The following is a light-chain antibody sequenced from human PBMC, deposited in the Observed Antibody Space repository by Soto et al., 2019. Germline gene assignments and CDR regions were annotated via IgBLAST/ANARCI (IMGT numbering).Light chain of an antibody. CDR3: QHYGTSTRT. Sequence: EIVLTQSPGTLSLSPGESATLSCRATLSVSATYLAWYQQKPGQAPRLLIYAASSRATDIPDRFSGSGSGTDFTLAISRLEPEDFAVYWCQHYGTSTRTFGQGTKVDIK. CDR1: LSVSATY. CDR2: AAS. V-gene: IGKV3-20*01. J-gene: IGKJ1*01.